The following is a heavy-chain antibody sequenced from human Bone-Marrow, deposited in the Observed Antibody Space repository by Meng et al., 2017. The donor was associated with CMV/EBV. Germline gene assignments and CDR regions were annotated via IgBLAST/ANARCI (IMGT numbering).Heavy chain of an antibody. V-gene: IGHV3-33*01. D-gene: IGHD2-2*01. CDR2: IWYDGSNK. CDR3: ARRGYCSSTSCFDY. J-gene: IGHJ4*02. Sequence: GGSLRLSCAASGFTFSNYGMHWVRQAPGKGLEWVAVIWYDGSNKYYADSVKGRFTISRDNSKNTLYLQMNSLRAEDTAVYYCARRGYCSSTSCFDYWGQGTLVTVSS. CDR1: GFTFSNYG.